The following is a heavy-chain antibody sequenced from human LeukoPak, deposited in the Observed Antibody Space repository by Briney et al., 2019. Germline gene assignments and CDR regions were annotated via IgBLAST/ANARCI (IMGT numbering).Heavy chain of an antibody. CDR1: GGSISSGSCY. CDR2: IYTSGST. Sequence: SQTLSLTCTVSGGSISSGSCYWSWIRQPAGKGLEWIGRIYTSGSTNYNPSLKSRVTISVDTSKNQFSLKLSSVTAADTAIYYCARERFTVVVTATQGYFDFWGQGTLVTVSS. D-gene: IGHD2-21*02. V-gene: IGHV4-61*02. CDR3: ARERFTVVVTATQGYFDF. J-gene: IGHJ4*02.